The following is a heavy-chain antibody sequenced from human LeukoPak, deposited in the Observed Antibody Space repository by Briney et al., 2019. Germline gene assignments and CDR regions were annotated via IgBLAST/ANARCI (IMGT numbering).Heavy chain of an antibody. CDR2: ISSSGSTI. CDR3: AKDYYGSGSSHDAFDI. J-gene: IGHJ3*02. V-gene: IGHV3-48*04. Sequence: GGSLRLSCTASGFTFSSYAMSWVRQAPGKGLEWVSYISSSGSTIYYADSVKGRFTISRDNAKNSLYLQMNSLRAEDTAVYYCAKDYYGSGSSHDAFDIWGQGTMVTVSS. CDR1: GFTFSSYA. D-gene: IGHD3-10*01.